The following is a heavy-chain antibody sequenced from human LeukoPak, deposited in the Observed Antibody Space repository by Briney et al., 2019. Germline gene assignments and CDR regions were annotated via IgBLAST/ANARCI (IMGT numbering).Heavy chain of an antibody. J-gene: IGHJ4*02. D-gene: IGHD3-22*01. V-gene: IGHV1-69*04. CDR3: ARGRYYYDSSGYPIFDY. Sequence: GASVKVSCKASGYTFTTYAMNWVRQAPGQGLEWMGRIIPILGIANYAQKFQGRVTITADESTSTAYMELSSLRSEDTAVYYCARGRYYYDSSGYPIFDYWGQGTLVTVSS. CDR1: GYTFTTYA. CDR2: IIPILGIA.